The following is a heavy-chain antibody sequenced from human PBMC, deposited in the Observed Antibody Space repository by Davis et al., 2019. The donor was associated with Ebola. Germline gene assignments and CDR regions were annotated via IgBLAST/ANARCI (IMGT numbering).Heavy chain of an antibody. CDR1: GFTFSSYS. D-gene: IGHD6-6*01. CDR3: ARFSRGSIESY. J-gene: IGHJ4*02. Sequence: GESLKISCSVSGFTFSSYSMAWVRQAPGKGLQWVSSIDTSGNYIYYADSVRGRFTISRDNAKNALYLQMNSLRVEDTAVYYCARFSRGSIESYWGQGTLVTVSS. CDR2: IDTSGNYI. V-gene: IGHV3-21*01.